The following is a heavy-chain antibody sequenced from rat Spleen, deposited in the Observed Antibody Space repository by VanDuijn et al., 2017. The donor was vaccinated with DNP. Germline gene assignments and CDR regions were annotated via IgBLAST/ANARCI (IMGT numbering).Heavy chain of an antibody. J-gene: IGHJ2*01. CDR2: IIYDGSST. D-gene: IGHD1-12*01. V-gene: IGHV5S10*01. CDR3: ARQSAIYYYGYVPTFFDY. CDR1: GFTFSDST. Sequence: EVQLVESGGGLVQPGNSLKLSCAASGFTFSDSTMAWVRQSPKKGLEWVATIIYDGSSTYYRDSVKGRFTVSRDDAKNTLYLQMNRLRSEDTATYYCARQSAIYYYGYVPTFFDYWGQGVMVAVSS.